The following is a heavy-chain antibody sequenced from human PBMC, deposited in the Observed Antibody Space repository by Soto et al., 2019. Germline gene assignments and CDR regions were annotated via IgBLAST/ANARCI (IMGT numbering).Heavy chain of an antibody. V-gene: IGHV3-30*02. CDR3: AREMGAYCSGGSCYSVGYYYYGMDV. D-gene: IGHD2-15*01. CDR2: IRYDGSNK. J-gene: IGHJ6*02. CDR1: GVTCSSYG. Sequence: GGSLRLSCAASGVTCSSYGMSWVRQAPGKGLEWVAYIRYDGSNKYYADSVKGRFTISRDNSKNTLYLQMNSLRAEDTAVYYCAREMGAYCSGGSCYSVGYYYYGMDVWGQGTTVTVSS.